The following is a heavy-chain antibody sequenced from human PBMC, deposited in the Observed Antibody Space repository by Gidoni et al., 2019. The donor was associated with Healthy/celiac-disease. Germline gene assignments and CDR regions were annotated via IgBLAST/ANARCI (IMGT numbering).Heavy chain of an antibody. D-gene: IGHD3-22*01. Sequence: EVQLVESGGGLVKPGGSVRLSCAASGFPFVNAWMSWVSQAPGKGLEWVGRMKSKTDGGTTDYAAPVKGRFTISRDDSKNTLYLQMNSLKTEDTAVYYCTADPYYYDSSGYYSPRYWGQGTLVTVSS. CDR2: MKSKTDGGTT. J-gene: IGHJ4*02. V-gene: IGHV3-15*01. CDR3: TADPYYYDSSGYYSPRY. CDR1: GFPFVNAW.